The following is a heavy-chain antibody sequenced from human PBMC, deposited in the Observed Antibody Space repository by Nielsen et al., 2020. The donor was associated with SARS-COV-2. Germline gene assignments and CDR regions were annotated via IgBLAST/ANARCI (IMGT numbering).Heavy chain of an antibody. CDR3: ARGGQLGIWSRVADGFDY. CDR2: INPNRCGT. Sequence: ASVTVSCMASVYTFTGYYMHWVRQAPGQGLEWMGGINPNRCGTNYAQKFQGWVTMTRDTSISTAYMELSRLRSDDTAVYYCARGGQLGIWSRVADGFDYWGQGTLVTVSS. D-gene: IGHD7-27*01. CDR1: VYTFTGYY. V-gene: IGHV1-2*04. J-gene: IGHJ4*02.